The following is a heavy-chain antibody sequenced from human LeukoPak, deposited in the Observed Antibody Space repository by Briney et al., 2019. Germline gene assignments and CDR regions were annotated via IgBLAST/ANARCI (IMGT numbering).Heavy chain of an antibody. CDR3: ARTYSSSVYNWFDT. Sequence: PSETLSLSCAVPDFSIISAHYWGWIRQPPGKGLEWIGSVFHRGNTHYNPSLRSRVSISIDTSQNHFSLKLSSVTAADTAMYYCARTYSSSVYNWFDTWGQGTLVTVSS. CDR2: VFHRGNT. J-gene: IGHJ5*02. V-gene: IGHV4-38-2*01. D-gene: IGHD3-22*01. CDR1: DFSIISAHY.